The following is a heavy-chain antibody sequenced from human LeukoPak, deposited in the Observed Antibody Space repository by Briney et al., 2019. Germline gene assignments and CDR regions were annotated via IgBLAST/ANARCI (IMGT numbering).Heavy chain of an antibody. D-gene: IGHD3-10*01. J-gene: IGHJ6*02. CDR2: IKQDGSEK. CDR1: GFTFSRHW. V-gene: IGHV3-7*01. CDR3: ARSYYGSGTSYGMDV. Sequence: GGSLRLSCAVAGFTFSRHWMSWVRQAPGKGLEWLANIKQDGSEKYYVDSVEGRFTISRDNAKNSLYLQMNSLRAEDTDVYYCARSYYGSGTSYGMDVWGQGTTVTVSS.